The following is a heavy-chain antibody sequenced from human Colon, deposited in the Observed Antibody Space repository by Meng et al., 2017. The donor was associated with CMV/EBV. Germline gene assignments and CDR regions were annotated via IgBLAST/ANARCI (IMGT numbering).Heavy chain of an antibody. V-gene: IGHV3-53*05. Sequence: GESLKISCAASGFTVSSNYMSWVRQAPGKGLEWVSVIYSGGSTYYADSVKGRFTISRDNSKNTLYLQMNSLRAEDTAVYYCARDSYGFDYWGQGTLVTVSS. D-gene: IGHD3-10*01. CDR3: ARDSYGFDY. CDR2: IYSGGST. CDR1: GFTVSSNY. J-gene: IGHJ4*02.